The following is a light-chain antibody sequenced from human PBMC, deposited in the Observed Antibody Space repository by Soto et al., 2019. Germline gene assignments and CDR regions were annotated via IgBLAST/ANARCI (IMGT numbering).Light chain of an antibody. CDR3: QQYDNLLFT. CDR1: QHSSNY. CDR2: DAS. V-gene: IGKV1-33*01. J-gene: IGKJ3*01. Sequence: DIQMTQSPSSLSASVGDRVTITCQASQHSSNYLNWYQQKPGKAPKLLIYDASNLETGVPSRFSGSGSGTDFTFPISRLQPEDIATYYCQQYDNLLFTFGPGTKVDIK.